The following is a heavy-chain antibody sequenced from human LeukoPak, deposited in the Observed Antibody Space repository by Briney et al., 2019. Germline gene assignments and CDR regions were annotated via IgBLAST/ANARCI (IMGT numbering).Heavy chain of an antibody. CDR3: ARGGYCSGGSCYGAFDI. Sequence: SETLSLTCTVSGGSISSGDYYWSWIRQPPGKGLEWIGYIYYSGSTYYNPSLKSRVTISVDTSKNQFSLKLSSVTAADTAVYYCARGGYCSGGSCYGAFDIWGQGTMVTVSS. J-gene: IGHJ3*02. V-gene: IGHV4-30-4*01. CDR2: IYYSGST. CDR1: GGSISSGDYY. D-gene: IGHD2-15*01.